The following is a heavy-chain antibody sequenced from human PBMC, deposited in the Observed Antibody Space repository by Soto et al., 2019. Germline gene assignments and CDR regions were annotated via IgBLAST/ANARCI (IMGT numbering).Heavy chain of an antibody. D-gene: IGHD3-10*01. CDR2: IQYNGYS. Sequence: QVQLQESGPGLVKPSETLSLTCTVSGGSITNYYCSWFRQPPGKGLEWIGYIQYNGYSAYNLSLKRRVTMSMGTSKTQFSLMLESVTATDTAVDYCARHGFGSLHGRVDVWGQGTTVIVSS. J-gene: IGHJ6*02. CDR3: ARHGFGSLHGRVDV. V-gene: IGHV4-59*08. CDR1: GGSITNYY.